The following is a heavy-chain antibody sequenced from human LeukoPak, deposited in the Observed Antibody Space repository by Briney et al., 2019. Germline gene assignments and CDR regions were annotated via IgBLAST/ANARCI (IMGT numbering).Heavy chain of an antibody. D-gene: IGHD1-26*01. CDR2: IIPIFGTA. CDR1: VGTFSSYA. J-gene: IGHJ4*02. CDR3: ARDREGAGRGDYDY. Sequence: SVKVSCKASVGTFSSYAISWVRQAPGQGLEWMGGIIPIFGTANYAQKFQGRVTITTDESTSTAYMELSSLRSEDTAVYYCARDREGAGRGDYDYCGQGTLVTVSS. V-gene: IGHV1-69*05.